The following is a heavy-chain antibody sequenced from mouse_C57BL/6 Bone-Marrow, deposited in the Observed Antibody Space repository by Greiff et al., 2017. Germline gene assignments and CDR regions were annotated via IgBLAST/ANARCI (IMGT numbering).Heavy chain of an antibody. J-gene: IGHJ4*01. CDR3: ARDRYGSRGYAMDY. Sequence: EVKLMESEGGLVQPGSSMKLSCTASGFTFSDYYMAWVRQVPEKGLEWVANINYDGSSTYYLDSLKSRFIISRDNAKNILYLQMSSLKSEDTATYYCARDRYGSRGYAMDYWGQGTSVTVSS. D-gene: IGHD1-1*01. CDR2: INYDGSST. V-gene: IGHV5-16*01. CDR1: GFTFSDYY.